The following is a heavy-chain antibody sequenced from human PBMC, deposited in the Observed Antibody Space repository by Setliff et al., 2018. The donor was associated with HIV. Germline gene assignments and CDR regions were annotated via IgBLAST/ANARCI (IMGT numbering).Heavy chain of an antibody. V-gene: IGHV3-15*01. Sequence: GGSLRLSCAASGFTFSDAWMSWVRQAPGKGLEWVARIKNRANGGTTHYAAPVNGRFTISRDDSKNTLYLQMNSLKTEDTAVYYCSTDLPSSGFFPDYLGQGTLVTVSS. CDR1: GFTFSDAW. D-gene: IGHD6-19*01. CDR2: IKNRANGGTT. CDR3: STDLPSSGFFPDY. J-gene: IGHJ4*02.